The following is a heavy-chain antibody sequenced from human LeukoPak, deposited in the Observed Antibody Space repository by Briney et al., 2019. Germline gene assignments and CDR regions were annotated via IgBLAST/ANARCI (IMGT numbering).Heavy chain of an antibody. CDR2: IYSGGST. V-gene: IGHV3-66*01. Sequence: GGSLRLSCAASGFTFSSYWMTWVRQAPGKGLEWVSVIYSGGSTDYADSVKGRFTISRDNSKNTLYLQMNSLRAEDTAVYYCARLRSAWYAFDYWGQGTLVTVSS. CDR3: ARLRSAWYAFDY. CDR1: GFTFSSYW. J-gene: IGHJ4*02. D-gene: IGHD6-19*01.